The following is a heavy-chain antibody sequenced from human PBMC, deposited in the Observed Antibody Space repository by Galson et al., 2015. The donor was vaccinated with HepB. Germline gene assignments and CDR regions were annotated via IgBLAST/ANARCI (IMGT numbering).Heavy chain of an antibody. D-gene: IGHD2-15*01. J-gene: IGHJ5*02. CDR2: IYPGDSDT. Sequence: QSGAEVKKPGESLKISCKGSGYSFTSYWIGWVRQMPGKGLEWMGIIYPGDSDTRYSPSFQGQVTISADKSISTAYLQWSSLKASDTAMYYCARRGYCSGGSCYEVNNWFDPWGQGTLVTVSS. CDR1: GYSFTSYW. CDR3: ARRGYCSGGSCYEVNNWFDP. V-gene: IGHV5-51*03.